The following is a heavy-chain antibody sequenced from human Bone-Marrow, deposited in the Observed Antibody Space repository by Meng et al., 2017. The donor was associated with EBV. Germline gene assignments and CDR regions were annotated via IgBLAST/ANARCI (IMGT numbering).Heavy chain of an antibody. D-gene: IGHD3-16*01. CDR3: ARGAYDYIWGSYEDY. CDR2: ISSSSSYI. Sequence: EVQLVESGGGLVKPGGSLRLSCAASGFTFSSYSMNWVRQAPGKGLEWVSSISSSSSYIYYADSVKGRFTISRDNAKNSLYLQMNSLRAEDTAVYYCARGAYDYIWGSYEDYWGQGPLVTVAS. J-gene: IGHJ4*02. CDR1: GFTFSSYS. V-gene: IGHV3-21*01.